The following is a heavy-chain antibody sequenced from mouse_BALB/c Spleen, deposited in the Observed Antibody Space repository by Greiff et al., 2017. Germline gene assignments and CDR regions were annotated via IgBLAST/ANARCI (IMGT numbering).Heavy chain of an antibody. CDR2: INSNGGST. CDR3: FYYAMDD. CDR1: GFTFSSYG. V-gene: IGHV5-6-3*01. Sequence: EVQRVESGGGLVQPGGSLKLSCAASGFTFSSYGMSWVRQTPDKRLELVATINSNGGSTYYPDSVKGRFTISRDNAKNTLYLQMSSLKSEDTAMYYCFYYAMDDWGQGTSVTVSS. J-gene: IGHJ4*01.